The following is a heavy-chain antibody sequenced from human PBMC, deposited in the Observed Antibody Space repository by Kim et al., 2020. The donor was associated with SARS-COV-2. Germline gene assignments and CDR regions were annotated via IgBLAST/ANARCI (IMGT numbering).Heavy chain of an antibody. CDR2: INHSGST. V-gene: IGHV4-34*01. CDR1: GGSFSGYY. CDR3: AREIVVVITNHFDY. J-gene: IGHJ4*02. Sequence: SETLSLTCAVYGGSFSGYYWSWIRQPPGKGLEWIGEINHSGSTNYNPSLKSRVTISVDTSKNQFSLKLSSVTAADTAVYYCAREIVVVITNHFDYWGQGTLVTVSS. D-gene: IGHD3-22*01.